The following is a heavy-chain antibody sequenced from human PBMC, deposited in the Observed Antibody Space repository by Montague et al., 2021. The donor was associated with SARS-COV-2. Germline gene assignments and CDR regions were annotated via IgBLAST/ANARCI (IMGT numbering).Heavy chain of an antibody. D-gene: IGHD3-10*01. CDR3: AKAGHLWLGGYFDY. CDR1: GFTFSSYA. Sequence: SLRLSCAASGFTFSSYAMHWVRQAPGKGLEWVAVISYDGSNKYYADSVKGRFTISRDSSKNTLYLQMNSLRADDTAVYYCAKAGHLWLGGYFDYWGQGTLVAVSS. V-gene: IGHV3-30-3*01. CDR2: ISYDGSNK. J-gene: IGHJ4*02.